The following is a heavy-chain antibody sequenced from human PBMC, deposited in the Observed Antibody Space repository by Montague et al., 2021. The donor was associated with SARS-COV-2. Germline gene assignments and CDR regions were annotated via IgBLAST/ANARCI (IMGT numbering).Heavy chain of an antibody. CDR2: IYYSGST. CDR1: GCSFSSYY. CDR3: ARAPVAHITIFGVVTSFDY. Sequence: SETLSLTCTVSGCSFSSYYWSWIRQPPGKGLEWIGYIYYSGSTNYNPSLKSRVTISVDTSKNQFSLKLSSVTAADTAVYYCARAPVAHITIFGVVTSFDYWGQGTLVTVSS. V-gene: IGHV4-59*01. D-gene: IGHD3-3*01. J-gene: IGHJ4*02.